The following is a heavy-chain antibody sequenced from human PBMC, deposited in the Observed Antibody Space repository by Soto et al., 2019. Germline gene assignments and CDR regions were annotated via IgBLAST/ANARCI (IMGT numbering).Heavy chain of an antibody. CDR1: GCSFSNSY. J-gene: IGHJ3*02. CDR3: ARAPLRTTIPKDAFDI. D-gene: IGHD5-12*01. Sequence: XETLSLTCNVSGCSFSNSYWSWIRQPAGKGLEWIGRIYTSGSTTSNPSLKSRVSMSVDTSKSQFSLRLSSVTAADTAVYYCARAPLRTTIPKDAFDIWGQGTVVTVSS. V-gene: IGHV4-4*07. CDR2: IYTSGST.